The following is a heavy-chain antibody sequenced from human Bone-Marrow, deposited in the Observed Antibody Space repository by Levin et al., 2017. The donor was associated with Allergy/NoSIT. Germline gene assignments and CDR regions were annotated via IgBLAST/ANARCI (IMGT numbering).Heavy chain of an antibody. D-gene: IGHD3-10*01. J-gene: IGHJ4*02. V-gene: IGHV3-7*04. CDR1: GFTFSSYW. CDR3: ARDLRLLWFGELLYYFDY. Sequence: GESLKISCAASGFTFSSYWMSWVRQAPGKGLEWVANIKQDGSEKYYVDSVKGRFTISRDNAKNSLYLQMNSLRAEDTAVYYCARDLRLLWFGELLYYFDYWGQGTLVTVSS. CDR2: IKQDGSEK.